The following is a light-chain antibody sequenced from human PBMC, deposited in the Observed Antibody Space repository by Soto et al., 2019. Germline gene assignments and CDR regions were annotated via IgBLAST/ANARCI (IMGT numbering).Light chain of an antibody. CDR2: GAS. CDR1: QSVSSTY. V-gene: IGKV3-20*01. CDR3: QQYGSSPYT. Sequence: EIVLTQSPGTLSLSPGERATLSCRASQSVSSTYLAWYQQKPGQAPRLLIYGASIRATGVPDRFSGSGSGTAFTLTISRLEPEDFAVYYFQQYGSSPYTFGQGTKLEIK. J-gene: IGKJ2*01.